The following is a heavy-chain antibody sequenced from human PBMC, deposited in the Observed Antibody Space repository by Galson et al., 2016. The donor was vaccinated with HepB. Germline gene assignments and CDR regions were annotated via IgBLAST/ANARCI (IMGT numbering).Heavy chain of an antibody. V-gene: IGHV3-66*01. D-gene: IGHD6-13*01. Sequence: SLRLSCAASGFTVGNNYMSWVRQAPGKGLEWVSLIYSGGNTLYADSVKGRFSISRDNSKNTLSLQMNSLSAEDTAVYYCARNPGASTWGWGQGTLVTVAS. CDR2: IYSGGNT. CDR1: GFTVGNNY. J-gene: IGHJ4*02. CDR3: ARNPGASTWG.